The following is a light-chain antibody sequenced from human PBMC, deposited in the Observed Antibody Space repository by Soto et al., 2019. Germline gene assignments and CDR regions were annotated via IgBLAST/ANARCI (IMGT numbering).Light chain of an antibody. J-gene: IGKJ3*01. V-gene: IGKV1-33*01. CDR1: QDISNY. CDR3: QQYDNLPLT. Sequence: DIQMTQSPSSLSASVGDRVTITCQASQDISNYLNWYQQKPGKGPKLLIYDASNLETGVPSRFSRSGSGTDFTFTISSLQPEDIATYYCQQYDNLPLTFGPGTKVDI. CDR2: DAS.